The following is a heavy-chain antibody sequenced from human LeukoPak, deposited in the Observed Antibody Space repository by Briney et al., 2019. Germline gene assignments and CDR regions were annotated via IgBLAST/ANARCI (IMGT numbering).Heavy chain of an antibody. V-gene: IGHV3-11*01. CDR3: ARDGGNSYFDY. Sequence: GGSLRLSCAASGFTFSGYYMSWIRQAPGKGLEWVSYISSSGSTISYADSVKGRFTISRDNAKKSLFLQMNTLRAEDTAAYYCARDGGNSYFDYWGQGTLVAVSS. D-gene: IGHD4-23*01. CDR2: ISSSGSTI. CDR1: GFTFSGYY. J-gene: IGHJ4*02.